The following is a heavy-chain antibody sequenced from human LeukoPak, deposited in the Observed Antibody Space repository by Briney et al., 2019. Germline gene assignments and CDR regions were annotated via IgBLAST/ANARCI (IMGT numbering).Heavy chain of an antibody. CDR2: ISGSGGST. Sequence: GGSLRLSCAASGFTFSSYAMSWVRQAPGKGLEWVSAISGSGGSTYYADSVKGRFTISRDNSKNTLYLQMNSLRAEDTAVYYCANAVGDYDSSGYYLGDENWFDPWGQGTLVTVSP. J-gene: IGHJ5*02. CDR1: GFTFSSYA. V-gene: IGHV3-23*01. D-gene: IGHD3-22*01. CDR3: ANAVGDYDSSGYYLGDENWFDP.